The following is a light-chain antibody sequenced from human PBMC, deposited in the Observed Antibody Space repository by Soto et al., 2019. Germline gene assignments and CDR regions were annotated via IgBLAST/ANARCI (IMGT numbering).Light chain of an antibody. Sequence: EIVLTQSPGTLSLSPGERATLSCRASQSVRSNHLAWYQQKPGQAPRLLIYDASSRATGIPDRFSGSGSGTDFTLTISRLEPEDFAVYYCQQYGSSPRTFGRGTKLEIK. CDR3: QQYGSSPRT. CDR1: QSVRSNH. CDR2: DAS. V-gene: IGKV3-20*01. J-gene: IGKJ2*01.